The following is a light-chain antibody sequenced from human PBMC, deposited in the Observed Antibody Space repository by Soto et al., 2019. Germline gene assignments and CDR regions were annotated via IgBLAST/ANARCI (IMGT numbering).Light chain of an antibody. CDR1: RSVISNF. Sequence: EIVLTQSPDTLSLSPGETASLSCWASRSVISNFLAWYQQRRGQPPRLLIYDSSKRATGIPARFTGSGSGTAFTFTISRVEPGDSAVYYCQQTFHSPRTFGQGTSLEIK. V-gene: IGKV3-20*01. CDR2: DSS. CDR3: QQTFHSPRT. J-gene: IGKJ2*01.